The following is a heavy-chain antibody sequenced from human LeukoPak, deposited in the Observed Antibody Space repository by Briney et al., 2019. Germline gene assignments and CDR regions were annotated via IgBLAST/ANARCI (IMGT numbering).Heavy chain of an antibody. Sequence: GGSLRLSCAASGFTFDDYGMSWVRQAPGKGLEWVSGIIWNGGITGYADSVKGRFTISRDNAKNSLYLQLNSLRVDDTAVYYCASGGYTYSSWGQGTLVTVSS. CDR3: ASGGYTYSS. CDR2: IIWNGGIT. CDR1: GFTFDDYG. D-gene: IGHD5-18*01. V-gene: IGHV3-20*04. J-gene: IGHJ5*02.